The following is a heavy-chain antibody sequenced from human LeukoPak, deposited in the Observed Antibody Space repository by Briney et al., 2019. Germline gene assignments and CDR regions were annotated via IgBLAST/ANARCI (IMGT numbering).Heavy chain of an antibody. Sequence: GGSLRLSCAASGFTFSSYEMNWVRQAPGKGLEWISYISSSGSTIYYADSVKGRFTISRDNAKNSLYLQMDSLRAEDTAVYYCAREKVVRWLQQNSNWFDPWGQGTLVTVSS. D-gene: IGHD5-24*01. V-gene: IGHV3-48*03. CDR1: GFTFSSYE. CDR3: AREKVVRWLQQNSNWFDP. CDR2: ISSSGSTI. J-gene: IGHJ5*02.